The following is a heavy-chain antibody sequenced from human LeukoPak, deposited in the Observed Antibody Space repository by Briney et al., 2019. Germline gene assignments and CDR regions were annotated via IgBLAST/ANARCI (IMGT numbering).Heavy chain of an antibody. V-gene: IGHV3-30*18. J-gene: IGHJ6*02. CDR2: ISYDGSNK. CDR1: GFTFSSYG. CDR3: AKGYYSNLSYYYYYGMDV. D-gene: IGHD4-11*01. Sequence: PGGSLRLSCAASGFTFSSYGMHWVRQAPGTGLEWVAVISYDGSNKYYADSVKGRFTISRDNSKNTLYLQMNSLRAEDTAVYYCAKGYYSNLSYYYYYGMDVWGQGTTVTVSS.